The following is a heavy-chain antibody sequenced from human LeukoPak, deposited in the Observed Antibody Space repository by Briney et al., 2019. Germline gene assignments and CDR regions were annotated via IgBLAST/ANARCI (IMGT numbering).Heavy chain of an antibody. J-gene: IGHJ4*02. CDR1: GFTFSSYA. V-gene: IGHV3-23*01. CDR2: ISGSGGST. Sequence: GGSLRLSCAASGFTFSSYAMSWVRQAPGKGLEWVSAISGSGGSTYYADSVKGRFTISRDNSKNTLYLQMNSLRAEDTAVYYCARGTYYYDSSRAYFDYWGQGTLVTVSS. D-gene: IGHD3-22*01. CDR3: ARGTYYYDSSRAYFDY.